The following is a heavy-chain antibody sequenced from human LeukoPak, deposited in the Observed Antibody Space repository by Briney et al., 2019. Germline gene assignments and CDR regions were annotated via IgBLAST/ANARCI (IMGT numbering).Heavy chain of an antibody. Sequence: PGGSLRLSCAASGFTFSSYGMHWVRQAPGKGLEWVAVIWYDGSNKYYADSVKGRFTISRDNSKNTLYLQMNSLRAEDTAVYYCARVLSRYYDSSGYYDYWSQGTLVTVSS. CDR1: GFTFSSYG. CDR2: IWYDGSNK. D-gene: IGHD3-22*01. CDR3: ARVLSRYYDSSGYYDY. V-gene: IGHV3-33*01. J-gene: IGHJ4*02.